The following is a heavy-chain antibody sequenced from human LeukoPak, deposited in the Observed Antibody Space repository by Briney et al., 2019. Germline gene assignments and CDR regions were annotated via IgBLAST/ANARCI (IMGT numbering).Heavy chain of an antibody. Sequence: SETLSLTCTVSGGSISSSSYYWGWIRQPPGKGLEWIGSIYYSGSTYYNPSLKSRVTISVDTSKNQFSLKLSSVTAADTAVYYCARDQTVAGTFDYWGQGTLVTVSS. CDR1: GGSISSSSYY. J-gene: IGHJ4*02. CDR2: IYYSGST. CDR3: ARDQTVAGTFDY. D-gene: IGHD6-19*01. V-gene: IGHV4-39*07.